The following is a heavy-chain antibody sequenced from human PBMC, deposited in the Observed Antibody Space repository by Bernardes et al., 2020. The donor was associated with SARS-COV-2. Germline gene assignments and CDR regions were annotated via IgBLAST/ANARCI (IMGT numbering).Heavy chain of an antibody. CDR1: GGSVDNSY. Sequence: SETLSLTCTVSGGSVDNSYWGGIRQPPGKGLEWSGYIYYSGDTNYNPSPKRRLTLLVDRFKNQLSLKLTSVTAADTAVYHCARLGTEYGSGSYSLDYWGQGALVPVSS. V-gene: IGHV4-59*08. J-gene: IGHJ4*02. D-gene: IGHD3-10*01. CDR3: ARLGTEYGSGSYSLDY. CDR2: IYYSGDT.